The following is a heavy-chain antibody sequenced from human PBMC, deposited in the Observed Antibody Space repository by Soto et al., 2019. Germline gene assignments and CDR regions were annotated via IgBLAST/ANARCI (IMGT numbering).Heavy chain of an antibody. CDR1: GYTFTSYG. CDR3: ARDPDIVLVPAAGTNWFDP. Sequence: QVQLVQSGAEVKKPGASVKVSCKASGYTFTSYGISWVRQAPGQGLEWMGWISAYNGNTNYAQKLQARVTMTTDTTTSTAYMELRSLRSDDTAVYYCARDPDIVLVPAAGTNWFDPWGQGTLVTVSS. D-gene: IGHD2-2*01. V-gene: IGHV1-18*01. J-gene: IGHJ5*02. CDR2: ISAYNGNT.